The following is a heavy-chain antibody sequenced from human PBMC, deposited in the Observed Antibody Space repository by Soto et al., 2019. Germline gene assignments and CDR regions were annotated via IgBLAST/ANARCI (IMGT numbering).Heavy chain of an antibody. CDR1: GAPLSSNDYF. CDR2: MHASGGT. Sequence: PSETLSLTSSVSGAPLSSNDYFWAWIRPPPGRGLEFVARMHASGGTYRASSLKSRATMSLDTSKDQFSLKLQSVTAADTGTYYCAAIVVGATRHSDVDHWGQGTLVTVSS. D-gene: IGHD2-15*01. CDR3: AAIVVGATRHSDVDH. J-gene: IGHJ4*02. V-gene: IGHV4-39*07.